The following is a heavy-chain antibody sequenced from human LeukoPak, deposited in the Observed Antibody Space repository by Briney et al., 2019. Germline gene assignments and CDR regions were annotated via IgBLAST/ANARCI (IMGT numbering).Heavy chain of an antibody. CDR3: AKGDGIVVVPAAIGPDY. CDR1: AFTFSSYA. J-gene: IGHJ4*02. D-gene: IGHD2-2*01. Sequence: GGSLRLSCAASAFTFSSYALHWVRQAPGKGLEWVAVISNDGSKKDYADSVKGRFTISRDNSKNTLYLQMNSLRAEGTAVYYCAKGDGIVVVPAAIGPDYWGQGTLVTVSS. V-gene: IGHV3-30*04. CDR2: ISNDGSKK.